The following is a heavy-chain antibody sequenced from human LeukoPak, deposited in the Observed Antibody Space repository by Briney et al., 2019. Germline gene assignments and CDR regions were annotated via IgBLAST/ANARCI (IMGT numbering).Heavy chain of an antibody. CDR2: ISGDGGST. CDR3: AKAYDSWSGYLDY. J-gene: IGHJ4*02. CDR1: GFTFDDYA. V-gene: IGHV3-43*02. Sequence: GGSLRLSCPASGFTFDDYAMHWLRQAPGKGLDGVSLISGDGGSTYYSYSVKGRFTISRDNSKHSLYLQMNGLRTEDTALYYCAKAYDSWSGYLDYWGQGTLGTVSS. D-gene: IGHD3-3*01.